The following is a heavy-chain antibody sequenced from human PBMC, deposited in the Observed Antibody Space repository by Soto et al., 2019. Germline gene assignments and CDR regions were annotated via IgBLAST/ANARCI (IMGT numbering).Heavy chain of an antibody. CDR2: ISTSNAKT. D-gene: IGHD3-22*01. CDR3: ATTSHHDYESTGYYDYGMDV. J-gene: IGHJ6*02. Sequence: ASVKVSCKSSGYTFSTSGITWVRQAPGQGLEWMGWISTSNAKTRYAEKVQGRVTMTADTPTTTGYMELRSLISDDTAVYYCATTSHHDYESTGYYDYGMDVWGQGTTVTSP. V-gene: IGHV1-18*01. CDR1: GYTFSTSG.